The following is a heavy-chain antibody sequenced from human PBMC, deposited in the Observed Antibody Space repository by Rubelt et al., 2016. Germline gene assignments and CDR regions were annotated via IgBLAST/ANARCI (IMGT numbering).Heavy chain of an antibody. V-gene: IGHV4-34*01. CDR3: ARGTQLPYPNDAFDI. CDR1: GGSFSGYY. J-gene: IGHJ3*02. Sequence: QVQLQQWGAGLLKPSETLSLTCAVYGGSFSGYYWSWIRQPPGKGLEWIGEINHSGSTNYNPSLKSRVTISVDTSKNQFSLKLSSVTAADTAVYYCARGTQLPYPNDAFDIWGQGTMVTVSS. D-gene: IGHD2-2*01. CDR2: INHSGST.